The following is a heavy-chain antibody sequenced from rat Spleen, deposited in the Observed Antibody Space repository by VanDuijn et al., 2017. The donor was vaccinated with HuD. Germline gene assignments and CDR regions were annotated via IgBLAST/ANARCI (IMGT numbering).Heavy chain of an antibody. Sequence: QVQLKESGPGLVQPSQTLSLTCTVSGFSLTSNTVQWVRQPPGKSLVWMGIIWAGGGTNYNSAVKSRLSSRRDTSKGQVLLKRNSRQPEDTGTYDCARNLREASGVMDAWGQGASVTVSS. V-gene: IGHV2-72*01. J-gene: IGHJ4*01. CDR3: ARNLREASGVMDA. CDR2: IWAGGGT. CDR1: GFSLTSNT. D-gene: IGHD4-3*01.